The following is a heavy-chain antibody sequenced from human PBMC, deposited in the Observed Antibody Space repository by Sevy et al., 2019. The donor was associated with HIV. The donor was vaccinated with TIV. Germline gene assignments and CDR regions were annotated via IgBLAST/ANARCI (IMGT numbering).Heavy chain of an antibody. CDR3: ASPGAPCSGGSCYDFDY. V-gene: IGHV1-2*02. CDR2: INPISGDT. CDR1: GHTFNAYY. J-gene: IGHJ4*02. Sequence: ASVKVSCKASGHTFNAYYTHWVRQAPGQGLEWMGWINPISGDTNYEQKFQGRVTMTSDTSITTTYMELSSLTSDDTGIYFCASPGAPCSGGSCYDFDYWGQGTLVTVSS. D-gene: IGHD2-15*01.